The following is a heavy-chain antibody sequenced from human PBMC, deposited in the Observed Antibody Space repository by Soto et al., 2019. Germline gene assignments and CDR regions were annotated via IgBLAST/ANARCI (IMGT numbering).Heavy chain of an antibody. CDR1: GGSISSGDYY. D-gene: IGHD5-18*01. CDR2: IYYSGST. Sequence: QVQLQESGPGLVKPSQTLSLTCTVSGGSISSGDYYWSWIRQPPGKGLEWIGYIYYSGSTYYNPSLKSRVTISVETPKNQFSLKLSSVTAADTAVYYCARWIQLWSPIGRHYRYGDVWGQGTTVTVSS. V-gene: IGHV4-30-4*01. CDR3: ARWIQLWSPIGRHYRYGDV. J-gene: IGHJ6*02.